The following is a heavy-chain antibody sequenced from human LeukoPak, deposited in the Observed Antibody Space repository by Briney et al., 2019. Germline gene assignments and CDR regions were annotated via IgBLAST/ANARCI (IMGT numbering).Heavy chain of an antibody. CDR3: TTHSRLGYLDH. CDR2: IKSKTDGGTT. CDR1: GFTFTNAC. D-gene: IGHD3-16*01. J-gene: IGHJ4*02. V-gene: IGHV3-15*01. Sequence: GGSLRLSCAASGFTFTNACMSWVRQAPGKGLEWVGRIKSKTDGGTTDYAAPVKGRFTISRDDSKNTLYLQMNSLKTEDTAVYYCTTHSRLGYLDHWGQGTLVTVSS.